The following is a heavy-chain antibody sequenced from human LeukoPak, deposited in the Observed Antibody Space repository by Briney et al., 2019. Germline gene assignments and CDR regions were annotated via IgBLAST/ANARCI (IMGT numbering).Heavy chain of an antibody. D-gene: IGHD4-17*01. J-gene: IGHJ4*02. CDR1: GYTFTSYY. CDR2: INPSGGST. Sequence: ASVKVSCKASGYTFTSYYMHWVRQAPGQGLEWMGIINPSGGSTSYAQKFQGRVTITADKSTSTAYMELSSLRSEDTAVYYCASGEDDYGDYAPFDYWGQGTLVTVSS. V-gene: IGHV1-46*01. CDR3: ASGEDDYGDYAPFDY.